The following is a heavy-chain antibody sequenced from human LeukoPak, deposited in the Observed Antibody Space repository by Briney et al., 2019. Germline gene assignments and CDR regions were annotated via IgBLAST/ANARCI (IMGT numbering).Heavy chain of an antibody. CDR3: ARDVGLGIPVFDY. CDR2: IYHSGST. D-gene: IGHD3/OR15-3a*01. Sequence: SETLSLTCAVSGGSISSGGYSWSWIRQPPGKGLEWIGYIYHSGSTYYNPSLKSRVTISVDRSKNQFSLKLSSVTAADTAVYYCARDVGLGIPVFDYWGQGTLVTVSS. J-gene: IGHJ4*02. V-gene: IGHV4-30-2*01. CDR1: GGSISSGGYS.